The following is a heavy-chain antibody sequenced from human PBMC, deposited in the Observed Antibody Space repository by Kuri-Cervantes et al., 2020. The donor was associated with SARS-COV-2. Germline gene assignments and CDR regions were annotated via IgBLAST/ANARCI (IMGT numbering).Heavy chain of an antibody. D-gene: IGHD4-17*01. CDR2: IYPGDSDT. J-gene: IGHJ5*02. CDR1: GNSFTTYW. Sequence: ETLSLXCKGSGNSFTTYWIAWVRQTPGKGLEWXXIIYPGDSDTRYSPSFQGQVSXSVDKSXXTAYLQWSSLKSSDTAVXYCARHRNPXSDYSLDLWGQGTLVTVSS. CDR3: ARHRNPXSDYSLDL. V-gene: IGHV5-51*01.